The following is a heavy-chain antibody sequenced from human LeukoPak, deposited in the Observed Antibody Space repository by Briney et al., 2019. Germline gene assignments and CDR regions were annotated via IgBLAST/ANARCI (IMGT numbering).Heavy chain of an antibody. CDR3: ARHLISYFDY. Sequence: SETLSLTCTVSGGSISSYYWSWIRQPPGKGLEWIGYIYYSGSTNYNPSLKSRVTISVDTSKNQFSLNLSSVTAADTAMYYYARHLISYFDYWGLGTLVTVSS. CDR2: IYYSGST. CDR1: GGSISSYY. V-gene: IGHV4-59*08. J-gene: IGHJ4*02. D-gene: IGHD2-8*01.